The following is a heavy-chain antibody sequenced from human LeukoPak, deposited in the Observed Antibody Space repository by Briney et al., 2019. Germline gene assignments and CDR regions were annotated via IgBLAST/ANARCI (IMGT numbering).Heavy chain of an antibody. J-gene: IGHJ5*02. CDR3: ARDGLDYYGSGSLRTNSWFDP. CDR2: ISSGSSYI. V-gene: IGHV3-21*01. D-gene: IGHD3-10*01. CDR1: GFTFSSYS. Sequence: PGGSLRLSCAASGFTFSSYSMNWVRQAPGKGLEWVSSISSGSSYIYYADSVKGRFTISRDNAKNSLYQQMNSLRAEDTAVYYCARDGLDYYGSGSLRTNSWFDPWGQGTLVTVSS.